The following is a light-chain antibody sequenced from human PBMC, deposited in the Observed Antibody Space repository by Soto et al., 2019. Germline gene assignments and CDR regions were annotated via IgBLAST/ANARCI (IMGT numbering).Light chain of an antibody. V-gene: IGKV3-15*01. J-gene: IGKJ2*01. Sequence: EIVMTQSPATLSVSPGERATLSCRASQRINSNLAWYQQKPCQAPRLLIHGASTRATGIPARFSGSGSGTEFTLTISSRQSEDFAVYYCQHYNTGPPDTFGHGTKLEIK. CDR3: QHYNTGPPDT. CDR1: QRINSN. CDR2: GAS.